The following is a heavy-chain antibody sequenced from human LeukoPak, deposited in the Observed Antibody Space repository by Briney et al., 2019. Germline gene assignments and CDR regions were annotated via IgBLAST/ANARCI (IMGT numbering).Heavy chain of an antibody. CDR3: ARVGRDRRLDY. CDR1: GFIFTDYW. V-gene: IGHV3-7*01. D-gene: IGHD5-24*01. CDR2: IKEDGSEK. Sequence: PGGSLRLSCAASGFIFTDYWMYWVRQAPGRGLAWVANIKEDGSEKNYVDSVKGRFTISRDNAKNSVYLQMNSLRVEDTAVYYCARVGRDRRLDYWGQGTLVTVSS. J-gene: IGHJ4*02.